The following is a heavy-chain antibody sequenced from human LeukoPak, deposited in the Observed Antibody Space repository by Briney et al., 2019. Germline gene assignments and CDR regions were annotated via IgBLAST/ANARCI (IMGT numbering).Heavy chain of an antibody. CDR3: ASEAYCGSDCYEAFDS. Sequence: GGSLRLSCAASGFPFSSYGMHWVRQAPGKGLEWVAVIWHDGSNKYYADSVKGRFTISRDNSKNTLYLQMNSLRAEDTAVYYCASEAYCGSDCYEAFDSWGQGTLVTVSS. CDR1: GFPFSSYG. D-gene: IGHD2-21*02. V-gene: IGHV3-33*01. CDR2: IWHDGSNK. J-gene: IGHJ4*02.